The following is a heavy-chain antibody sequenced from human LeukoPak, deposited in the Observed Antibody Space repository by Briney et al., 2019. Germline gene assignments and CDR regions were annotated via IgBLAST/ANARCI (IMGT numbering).Heavy chain of an antibody. D-gene: IGHD4-23*01. CDR3: ARGTVITRLFDY. Sequence: GGSLRLSCAASGFTFSTYWMHWVRQAPGRGLVWVSRINSDGSGTSYADSVQGRFTISRDNANNTLYLQMNSLRAEDTAVYYCARGTVITRLFDYWGQGTLVTVSS. V-gene: IGHV3-74*01. J-gene: IGHJ4*02. CDR1: GFTFSTYW. CDR2: INSDGSGT.